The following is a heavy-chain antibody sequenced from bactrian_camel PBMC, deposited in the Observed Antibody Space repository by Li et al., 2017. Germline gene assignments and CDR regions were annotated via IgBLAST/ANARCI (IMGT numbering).Heavy chain of an antibody. D-gene: IGHD1*01. V-gene: IGHV3S5*01. CDR1: GFTFGSYY. J-gene: IGHJ4*01. Sequence: HVQLVESGGGLVQPGGSLRLSCTTSGFTFGSYYMNWVRQVPGKGLEWVLGIKADGSRTNWLESVAGRLSISRDNAKNTLYLHLNSLKTEDTAMYYCTKDSTDALWASTHWGQGTQVTVS. CDR2: IKADGSRT. CDR3: TKDSTDALWASTH.